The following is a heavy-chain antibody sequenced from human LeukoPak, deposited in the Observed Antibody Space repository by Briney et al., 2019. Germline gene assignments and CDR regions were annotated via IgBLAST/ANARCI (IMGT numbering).Heavy chain of an antibody. CDR2: IRSKAYGGTT. D-gene: IGHD4-17*01. CDR1: GFPYGVYA. V-gene: IGHV3-49*03. J-gene: IGHJ5*02. Sequence: PGGPLRLFCTASGFPYGVYAMSWPPQAPGKGVEGVGFIRSKAYGGTTEYAASVKCRFTISRDDSKSIAYLQMNSLKTEDTAVYYCTRANLDYGDYAWFDPWGQGTLVTVSS. CDR3: TRANLDYGDYAWFDP.